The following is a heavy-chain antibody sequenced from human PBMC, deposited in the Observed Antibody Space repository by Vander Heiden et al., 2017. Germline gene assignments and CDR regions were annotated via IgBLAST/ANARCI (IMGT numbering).Heavy chain of an antibody. CDR1: GFTFSSYG. V-gene: IGHV3-33*01. J-gene: IGHJ4*02. CDR3: ARGVSYYDFWSGYYRFDY. CDR2: IWYDGSNK. D-gene: IGHD3-3*01. Sequence: QVQLVESGGGVVQPGRSLRLSCAASGFTFSSYGMHWVRQAPGKGLEWLAVIWYDGSNKYYADSVKGRFTISRDNSKNTLYLQMNSLRAEDTAVYYCARGVSYYDFWSGYYRFDYWGQGTLVTVSS.